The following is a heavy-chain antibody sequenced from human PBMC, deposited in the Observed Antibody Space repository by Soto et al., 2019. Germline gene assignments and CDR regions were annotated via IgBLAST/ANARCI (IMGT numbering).Heavy chain of an antibody. CDR2: IYYSGST. CDR3: ARIHSLGPPNYYYYYYMDV. D-gene: IGHD5-18*01. V-gene: IGHV4-59*01. Sequence: QVQLQESGPGLVKPSETLSLTCTVSGGSISSYYWSWIRQPPGKGLEWIGYIYYSGSTNYNPSLKSRVTISVDTSKNQFSLKLSSVTAADTAVYYCARIHSLGPPNYYYYYYMDVWGKGTTVTVSS. J-gene: IGHJ6*03. CDR1: GGSISSYY.